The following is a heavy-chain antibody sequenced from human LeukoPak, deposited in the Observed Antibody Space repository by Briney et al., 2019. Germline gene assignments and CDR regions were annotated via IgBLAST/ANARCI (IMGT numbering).Heavy chain of an antibody. V-gene: IGHV5-51*01. D-gene: IGHD6-13*01. CDR2: IYPCDSDT. Sequence: GESLKISCKGSGYSFTSYWIGGARQMPGKSLAWMGIIYPCDSDTRYSPSFQGQVTISADKSISTSYLQWSSLKASDTAMYYCARLGSSNWVGGFDYWGQGTLVTVSS. CDR3: ARLGSSNWVGGFDY. J-gene: IGHJ4*02. CDR1: GYSFTSYW.